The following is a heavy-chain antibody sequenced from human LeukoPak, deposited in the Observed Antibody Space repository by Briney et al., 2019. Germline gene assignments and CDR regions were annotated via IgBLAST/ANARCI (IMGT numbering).Heavy chain of an antibody. D-gene: IGHD3-9*01. CDR2: IYYSGST. V-gene: IGHV4-59*01. CDR3: ARELGWLIDY. CDR1: GGSISSYY. J-gene: IGHJ4*02. Sequence: SETLSLTCTVSGGSISSYYWSWIRQPPGKGLEWIGYIYYSGSTTYNPSLKRRVTISVDTSKNQFSLKLSSVTAADTAVYYCARELGWLIDYWGQGTLVTVSS.